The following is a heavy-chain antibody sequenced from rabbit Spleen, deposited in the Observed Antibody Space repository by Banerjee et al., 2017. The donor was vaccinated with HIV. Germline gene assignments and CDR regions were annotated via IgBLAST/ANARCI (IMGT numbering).Heavy chain of an antibody. D-gene: IGHD1-1*01. Sequence: QSLEESGGDLVKPGASLTLTCTASGFSFSSGYYMCWVRQAPGKGLEWIGCIYADSSSFTYYASWAKGRFTSSKTSSTTVTLQMTSLTAADTATYFCARDDSGSGWNFSLWGQGTLVTVS. J-gene: IGHJ4*01. CDR3: ARDDSGSGWNFSL. V-gene: IGHV1S40*01. CDR2: IYADSSSFT. CDR1: GFSFSSGYY.